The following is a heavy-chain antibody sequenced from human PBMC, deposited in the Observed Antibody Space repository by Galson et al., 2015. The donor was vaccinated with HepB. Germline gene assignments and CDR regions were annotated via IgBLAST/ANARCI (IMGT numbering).Heavy chain of an antibody. CDR1: GFTFSSYG. CDR3: ATYTRGYSGYDYGDNYFDY. J-gene: IGHJ4*02. Sequence: SLRLSCAASGFTFSSYGMHWVRPAPGKGLEWVAVISYDGSNKYYADSVKGRFTISRDNSKNTLYLQMNSLRAEDTAVYYCATYTRGYSGYDYGDNYFDYWGQGTLVTVSS. CDR2: ISYDGSNK. D-gene: IGHD5-12*01. V-gene: IGHV3-30*03.